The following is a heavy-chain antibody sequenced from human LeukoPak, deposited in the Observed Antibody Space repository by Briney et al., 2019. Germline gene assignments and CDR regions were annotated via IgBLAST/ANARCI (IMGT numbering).Heavy chain of an antibody. Sequence: ASVKVSCKASGYTFTSYDINWVRQATGQGLEWRGWMNPNSGNTGYAQNSHTRATMTSNTSTSTAYMELSSLKSENTAVYYGARGTGTFGYWGQGTLVTVSS. CDR1: GYTFTSYD. V-gene: IGHV1-8*01. CDR2: MNPNSGNT. CDR3: ARGTGTFGY. D-gene: IGHD1-1*01. J-gene: IGHJ4*02.